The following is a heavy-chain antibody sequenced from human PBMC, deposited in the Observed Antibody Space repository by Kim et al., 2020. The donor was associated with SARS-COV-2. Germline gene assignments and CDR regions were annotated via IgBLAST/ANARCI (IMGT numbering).Heavy chain of an antibody. V-gene: IGHV1-8*01. J-gene: IGHJ6*03. CDR1: GYTFTSYD. CDR3: ARGTRRRITIFGVVVGYYYYMDV. Sequence: ASVKVSCKASGYTFTSYDINWVRQATGQGLEWMGWMNPNSGNTGYAQKFQGRVTMTRNTSISTAYMELSSLRSEDTAVYYCARGTRRRITIFGVVVGYYYYMDVWGKGTTVTVSS. D-gene: IGHD3-3*01. CDR2: MNPNSGNT.